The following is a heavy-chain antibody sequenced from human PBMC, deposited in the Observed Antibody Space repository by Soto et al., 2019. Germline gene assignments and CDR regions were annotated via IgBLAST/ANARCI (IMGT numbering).Heavy chain of an antibody. CDR2: INADGSST. CDR1: GFSFSNYW. V-gene: IGHV3-74*01. D-gene: IGHD3-9*01. J-gene: IGHJ3*01. Sequence: GGSLRLSCTDSGFSFSNYWMHWVRQGPGKGLVWVSRINADGSSTNYADSMKGRFTISRDNAKNTLYLQMNSLRAEDTAVYYCARSPGGYYIDWGQGTMVTVSS. CDR3: ARSPGGYYID.